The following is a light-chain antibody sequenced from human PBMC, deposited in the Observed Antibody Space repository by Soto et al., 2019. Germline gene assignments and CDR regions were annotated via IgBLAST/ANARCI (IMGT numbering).Light chain of an antibody. J-gene: IGLJ3*02. Sequence: QSVLTQPPSASGTPGQRVTISCSGSSSNIGTNFVYWYQQLPGTAPKLLIFSNAQRPSGVPDRFSGSRSGTSASLAISGLRSEDEADYYCAAWDDRLSGWVFGGVTQLTVL. CDR3: AAWDDRLSGWV. CDR2: SNA. CDR1: SSNIGTNF. V-gene: IGLV1-47*02.